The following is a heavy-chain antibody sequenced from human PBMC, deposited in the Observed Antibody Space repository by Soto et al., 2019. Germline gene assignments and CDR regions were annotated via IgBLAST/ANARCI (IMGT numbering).Heavy chain of an antibody. CDR1: GFTFSSYG. Sequence: QVQLVESGGGVVQPGRSLRLSCAASGFTFSSYGMHWVRQAPGKGLEWVAVIWYDGSNKYYADSVKGRFTISRDNSKNTLYLQMNSLRAEDTAVYYCARDSGRSYGDPGYFDYWGQGTLVTVSS. J-gene: IGHJ4*02. V-gene: IGHV3-33*01. D-gene: IGHD4-17*01. CDR2: IWYDGSNK. CDR3: ARDSGRSYGDPGYFDY.